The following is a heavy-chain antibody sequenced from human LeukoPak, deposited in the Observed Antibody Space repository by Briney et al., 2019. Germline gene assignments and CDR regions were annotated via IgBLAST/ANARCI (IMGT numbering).Heavy chain of an antibody. CDR1: GGSFSGYY. J-gene: IGHJ4*02. V-gene: IGHV4-34*01. D-gene: IGHD3-3*01. Sequence: SETLSLTCAVYGGSFSGYYWNWIRQPPGKGLEWIGEINHSGSTNYNPSLKSRVTISVDTSKNQFSLKLSSVTAADTAVYYCARGLAFFWSGYFDDWGQGTLVTVSS. CDR2: INHSGST. CDR3: ARGLAFFWSGYFDD.